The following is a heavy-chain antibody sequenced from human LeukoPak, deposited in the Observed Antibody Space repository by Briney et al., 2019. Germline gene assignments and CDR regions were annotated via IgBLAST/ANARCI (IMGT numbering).Heavy chain of an antibody. D-gene: IGHD1-26*01. J-gene: IGHJ3*02. V-gene: IGHV3-21*01. CDR2: ISSGSSYI. CDR3: AKDLSYFRSYPDAFDI. Sequence: PGGSLRLSCAASGFTLSRYSMNWVRQAPGKGLEWVSSISSGSSYIYYAGSVKGRFTISRDNSKNTLYLQMNSLRPEDTAVYYCAKDLSYFRSYPDAFDIWGQGTMVTVSS. CDR1: GFTLSRYS.